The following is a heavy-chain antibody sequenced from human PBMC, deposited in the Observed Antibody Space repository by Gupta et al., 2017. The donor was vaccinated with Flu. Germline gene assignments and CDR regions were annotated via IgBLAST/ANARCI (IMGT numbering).Heavy chain of an antibody. V-gene: IGHV4-38-2*01. Sequence: QVHLQESGPGLVKPSETLSLTCVVSGYSISSGHYWGWIRQPPGKGLEWIGTIDHRGNAYYNPSLRSRVSISVDPSENQFSLNLYSVTAADRALYYCARGGRMSVAASYFDFWGQGTLITVSS. D-gene: IGHD6-19*01. CDR3: ARGGRMSVAASYFDF. CDR1: GYSISSGHY. CDR2: IDHRGNA. J-gene: IGHJ4*02.